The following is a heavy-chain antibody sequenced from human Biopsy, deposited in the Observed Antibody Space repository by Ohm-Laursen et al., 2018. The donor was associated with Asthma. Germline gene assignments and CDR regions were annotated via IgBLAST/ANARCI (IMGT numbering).Heavy chain of an antibody. J-gene: IGHJ4*02. CDR1: GFSLISSGAN. V-gene: IGHV2-70*04. CDR3: TRHNDY. CDR2: IDWEEDK. Sequence: TQTLTLTYSFSGFSLISSGANVNWIRQPPGKALEWLARIDWEEDKFYSTSLRTRLTISKGSSEDQVVLTMTNMGPVDTATYYCTRHNDYWGPGILVTVSS. D-gene: IGHD1-14*01.